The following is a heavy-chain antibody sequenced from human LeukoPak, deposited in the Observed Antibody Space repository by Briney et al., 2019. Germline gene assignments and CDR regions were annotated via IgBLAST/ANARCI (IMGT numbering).Heavy chain of an antibody. V-gene: IGHV4-4*07. Sequence: SETLSLTCTVSGGSISRYYWSWIRQSAGKGLEWIARIYSSGHTNYNPSLKSRVTISLDMSKNQFSLTMRSVTAADTAMYFCASDDFGDVDAFDIWGQGTMVTVSS. CDR3: ASDDFGDVDAFDI. J-gene: IGHJ3*02. CDR1: GGSISRYY. D-gene: IGHD4-17*01. CDR2: IYSSGHT.